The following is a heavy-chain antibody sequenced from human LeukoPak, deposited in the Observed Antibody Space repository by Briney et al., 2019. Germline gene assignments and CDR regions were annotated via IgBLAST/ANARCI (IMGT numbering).Heavy chain of an antibody. CDR3: ARDATSVFDLDY. CDR2: ISSSSSYI. Sequence: GGSLRLSCAASGFTFSSYSMNWARQAPGKGLEWVSSISSSSSYIYYADSVKGRFTISRDNAKNSLYLQMNSLRAEDTAVYYCARDATSVFDLDYWGQGTLVTVSS. CDR1: GFTFSSYS. J-gene: IGHJ4*02. V-gene: IGHV3-21*01.